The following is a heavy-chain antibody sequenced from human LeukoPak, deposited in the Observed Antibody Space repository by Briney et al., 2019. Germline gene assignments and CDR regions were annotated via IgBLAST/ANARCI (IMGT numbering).Heavy chain of an antibody. D-gene: IGHD3-10*01. Sequence: PGGSLRLSWAASGFTFSSYAMSWVRQAPGKGLEWVSAISGSGGSTYYADSVKGRFTISRDNSKNTLYLQMNSLRAEDTAVYYCITSMVRGVTYYYYGMDVWGQGTTVTVSS. CDR3: ITSMVRGVTYYYYGMDV. J-gene: IGHJ6*02. CDR2: ISGSGGST. CDR1: GFTFSSYA. V-gene: IGHV3-23*01.